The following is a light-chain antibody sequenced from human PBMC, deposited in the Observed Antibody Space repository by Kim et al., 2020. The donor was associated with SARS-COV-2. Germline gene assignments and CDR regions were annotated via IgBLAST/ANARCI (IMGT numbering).Light chain of an antibody. Sequence: GQWVTISCSVSSSNIGGNHLYCYQQLPATAPKRLIFRNNRRPPGAPDRLSCSKSGSSAALASSGRLSADEADYYCAAWYGSLSGWVFGGGTQLTVL. V-gene: IGLV1-47*01. J-gene: IGLJ3*02. CDR1: SSNIGGNH. CDR2: RNN. CDR3: AAWYGSLSGWV.